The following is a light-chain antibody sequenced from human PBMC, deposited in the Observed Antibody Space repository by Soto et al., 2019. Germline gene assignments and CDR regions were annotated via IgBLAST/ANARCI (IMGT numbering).Light chain of an antibody. CDR3: AAWDDSLNGPVV. CDR2: NNN. Sequence: QPVLTQPPSASGTPGQRVTISCSGSSSNIRSNTVNWYQHLPGTAPQLLIYNNNQRPSGVPDRFSGSKSGTSASLAISGLQSEDEADYYCAAWDDSLNGPVVFGGGTKVTVL. V-gene: IGLV1-44*01. CDR1: SSNIRSNT. J-gene: IGLJ2*01.